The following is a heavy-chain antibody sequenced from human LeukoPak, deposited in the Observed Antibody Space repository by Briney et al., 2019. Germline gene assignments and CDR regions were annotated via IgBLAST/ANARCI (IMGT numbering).Heavy chain of an antibody. CDR2: INPNNGGT. Sequence: ASVKVSCKASGYTFTGYYLHWVRQAPGQGPEGMGWINPNNGGTDYAQKFQGRVIMTRDTSISTAYMELSRLRSDDTAVYYCARGMWRSGEYYYVSSSDAFDIWGQGKMVTVSS. CDR3: ARGMWRSGEYYYVSSSDAFDI. V-gene: IGHV1-2*02. J-gene: IGHJ3*02. D-gene: IGHD3-22*01. CDR1: GYTFTGYY.